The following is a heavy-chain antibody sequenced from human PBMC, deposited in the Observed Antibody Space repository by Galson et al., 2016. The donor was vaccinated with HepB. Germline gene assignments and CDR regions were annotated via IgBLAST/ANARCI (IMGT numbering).Heavy chain of an antibody. J-gene: IGHJ5*02. Sequence: FLRLSCASSGFTFSNYAMSCVRQAPGKGLEWVSAIRGRVGSPYYADTVQGRFTLPRDNSKNTLYLQMNRLRVEDTSLYYCAKDTLSGFYSRWFDPWGQGTLVTVSS. CDR2: IRGRVGSP. V-gene: IGHV3-23*01. D-gene: IGHD3-3*01. CDR3: AKDTLSGFYSRWFDP. CDR1: GFTFSNYA.